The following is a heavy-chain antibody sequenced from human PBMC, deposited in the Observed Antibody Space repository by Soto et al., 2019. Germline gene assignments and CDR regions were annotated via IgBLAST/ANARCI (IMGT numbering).Heavy chain of an antibody. D-gene: IGHD2-2*02. CDR3: ARSPACGTCYTDLDL. V-gene: IGHV1-8*01. Sequence: QVPLVQSGAEVKEPGASVKVSCRASGYTFGSYDINWVRQAAGQGLEWLGWANPSSGNTGYAQKFQGRVTMTRDTSITTADMELSSLRSEDTAVYFCARSPACGTCYTDLDLWGQGTLVTVSS. CDR2: ANPSSGNT. CDR1: GYTFGSYD. J-gene: IGHJ4*02.